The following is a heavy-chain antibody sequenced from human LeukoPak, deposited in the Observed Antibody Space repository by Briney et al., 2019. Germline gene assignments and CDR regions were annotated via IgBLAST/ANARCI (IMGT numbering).Heavy chain of an antibody. J-gene: IGHJ5*02. CDR2: INHSGST. V-gene: IGHV4-34*01. D-gene: IGHD4-17*01. CDR3: ARDLRTDGDYESGNWFDP. Sequence: SETLSLTCAVSGGSFSGYYWNWIRQPPGKGLEWIGEINHSGSTNYNPSLESRVTISVDTSKNQFSLKLSSVTAADTAVYYCARDLRTDGDYESGNWFDPWGQGTLVTVSS. CDR1: GGSFSGYY.